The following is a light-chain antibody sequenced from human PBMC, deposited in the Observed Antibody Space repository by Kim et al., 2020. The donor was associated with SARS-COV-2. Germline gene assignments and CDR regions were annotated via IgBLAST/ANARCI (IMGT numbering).Light chain of an antibody. V-gene: IGKV1-5*03. CDR1: QSISSW. CDR3: QQYNSYPWT. J-gene: IGKJ1*01. Sequence: DIQMTQSPSTLSASVGDRVTITCRASQSISSWLAWYQQKPGKAPKLLIYKASSLASGVPSRFSGSGSGTEFTLTSSSLQPDDFATDDCQQYNSYPWTFGQGTKVDIK. CDR2: KAS.